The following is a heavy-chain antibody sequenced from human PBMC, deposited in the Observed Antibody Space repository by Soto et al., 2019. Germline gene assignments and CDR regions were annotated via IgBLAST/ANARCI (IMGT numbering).Heavy chain of an antibody. V-gene: IGHV5-10-1*01. D-gene: IGHD2-2*01. CDR3: ATHIVVVPAAIWHYYYGMDV. CDR1: GYSFTIYW. Sequence: GESLKISCQCSGYSFTIYWISWVRQMPGKGLEWMGRIDPSDSYTNYSPSFQGHVTISADKSISTAYLQWSSLKDSDTAMYYCATHIVVVPAAIWHYYYGMDVWGQGTTVTVSS. CDR2: IDPSDSYT. J-gene: IGHJ6*02.